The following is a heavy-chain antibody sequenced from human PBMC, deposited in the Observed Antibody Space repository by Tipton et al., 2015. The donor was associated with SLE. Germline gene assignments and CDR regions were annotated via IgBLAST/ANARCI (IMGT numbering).Heavy chain of an antibody. CDR1: GGTFSSSA. V-gene: IGHV1-2*02. Sequence: QLVQSGPEVKKPGSSVKVSCKTSGGTFSSSAISWVRQAPGQGLEWMGWTNPNSGDTKYAQKFQGRVTMTRDTSISTAYMELTRLTYGDSAVYYCARGRRYGGYEDDAFDIWGQGTMVTVSS. D-gene: IGHD4-17*01. CDR3: ARGRRYGGYEDDAFDI. J-gene: IGHJ3*02. CDR2: TNPNSGDT.